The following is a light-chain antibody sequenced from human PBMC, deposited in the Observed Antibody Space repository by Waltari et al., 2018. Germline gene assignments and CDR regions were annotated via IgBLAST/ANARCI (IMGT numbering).Light chain of an antibody. V-gene: IGLV1-44*01. CDR3: AAWEDSLNGWV. J-gene: IGLJ3*02. Sequence: QSVLTQPPSASGTPGQRVTISCSGRSSNIGSNTVTWYQQLPGTAPKLLNYSNNQRPAGVPDRFSGSKSGTSAALAISGLQSEDEAGYYCAAWEDSLNGWVFGGGTKLTVL. CDR1: SSNIGSNT. CDR2: SNN.